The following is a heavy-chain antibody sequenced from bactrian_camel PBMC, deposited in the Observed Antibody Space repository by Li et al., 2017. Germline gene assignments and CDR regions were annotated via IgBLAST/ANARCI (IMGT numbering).Heavy chain of an antibody. Sequence: VQLVESGGGLVQPGGSLRLSCAPSGFSFTTYAMSWVRQAPGKGLEWISVIHRGGNPYYAPTVKGRFTMSLDYAKSTLYLQMNSLKPEDTAVYYCAAEWTLRLGCPWVSGSDAGYWGQGTQVTVS. D-gene: IGHD3*01. CDR2: IHRGGNP. CDR1: GFSFTTYA. CDR3: AAEWTLRLGCPWVSGSDAGY. J-gene: IGHJ6*01. V-gene: IGHV3S31*01.